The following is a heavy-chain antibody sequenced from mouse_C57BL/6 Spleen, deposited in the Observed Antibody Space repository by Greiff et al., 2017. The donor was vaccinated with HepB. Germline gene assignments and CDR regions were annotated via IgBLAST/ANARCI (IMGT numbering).Heavy chain of an antibody. J-gene: IGHJ3*01. CDR1: GYTFTSYW. Sequence: QLQQSGAELAKPGASVKLSCKASGYTFTSYWMHWVKQRPGQGLEWIGYINPSSGYTKYNQKFKDKATLTADKSSSTAYMQLSSLTYEDSAVYCGALIYYDYEVFAYWGQGTLVTVSA. D-gene: IGHD2-4*01. V-gene: IGHV1-7*01. CDR3: ALIYYDYEVFAY. CDR2: INPSSGYT.